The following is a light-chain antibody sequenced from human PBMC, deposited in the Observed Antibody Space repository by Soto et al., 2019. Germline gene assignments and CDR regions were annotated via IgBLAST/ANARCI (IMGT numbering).Light chain of an antibody. J-gene: IGKJ4*01. CDR1: QSVSSY. CDR2: DAS. Sequence: EIVLTQSPATLSLSPGERATLSCRASQSVSSYLAWYPQKPGQPPRLLIYDASNRATGIPPRFSGSGSGTDFTLTISSLEPEDFAIYYCQHRSDWPLTFGGGTKVEIK. V-gene: IGKV3-11*01. CDR3: QHRSDWPLT.